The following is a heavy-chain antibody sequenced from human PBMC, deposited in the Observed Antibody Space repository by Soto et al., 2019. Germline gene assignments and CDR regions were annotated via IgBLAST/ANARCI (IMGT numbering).Heavy chain of an antibody. CDR2: MNPNSGNT. CDR1: GYTFTRYD. CDR3: ARSTNDYGDRH. D-gene: IGHD4-17*01. Sequence: QVQLVQSGAEVKKPGASVKVSCKASGYTFTRYDINWVRQATGQGIEWMGWMNPNSGNTGYAQKFQSRVTMTRNTSISTAYMALSSVRSEDTAVYYCARSTNDYGDRHWGQGTLVTVSS. V-gene: IGHV1-8*01. J-gene: IGHJ1*01.